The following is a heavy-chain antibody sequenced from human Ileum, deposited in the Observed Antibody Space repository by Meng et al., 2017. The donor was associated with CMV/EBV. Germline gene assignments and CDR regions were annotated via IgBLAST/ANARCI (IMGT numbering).Heavy chain of an antibody. CDR1: GFTFSSYW. D-gene: IGHD3-3*01. CDR2: IRQAGSLR. CDR3: AGARRFDFWSGLTPDNDYYALGV. J-gene: IGHJ6*02. V-gene: IGHV3-7*01. Sequence: GESLKISCVASGFTFSSYWMTWVRQAPGRGLEWVSSIRQAGSLRHYLDSVKGRFTISRDNAKNSLSLQMNSLRAEDTSVYFCAGARRFDFWSGLTPDNDYYALGVWGQGTTVTVSS.